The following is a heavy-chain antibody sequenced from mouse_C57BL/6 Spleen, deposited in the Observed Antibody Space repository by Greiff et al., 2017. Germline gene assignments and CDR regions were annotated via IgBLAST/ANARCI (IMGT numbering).Heavy chain of an antibody. J-gene: IGHJ3*01. CDR3: ARSYYYGSSYGFAY. D-gene: IGHD1-1*01. CDR1: GYTFTSYW. V-gene: IGHV1-64*01. Sequence: QVQLQQPGAELVKPGASVKLSCKASGYTFTSYWMHWVKQRPGQGLEWIGMIHPNSGSTNYNEKFKSKATLTVAKSSSTAYMQLSSLTSEDSAVYYCARSYYYGSSYGFAYWGQVTLVTVSA. CDR2: IHPNSGST.